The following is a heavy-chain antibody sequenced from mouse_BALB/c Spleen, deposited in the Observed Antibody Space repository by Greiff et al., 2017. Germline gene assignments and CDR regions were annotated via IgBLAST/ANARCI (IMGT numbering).Heavy chain of an antibody. CDR3: TREGFTTVVVDY. D-gene: IGHD1-1*01. V-gene: IGHV1S81*02. J-gene: IGHJ2*01. CDR2: INPSNGGT. Sequence: VQGVESGAELVKPGASVKLSCKASGYTFTSYYMYWVKQRPGQGLEWIGEINPSNGGTNFNEKFKSKATLTVDKSSSTAYMQLSSLTSEDSAVYYCTREGFTTVVVDYWGQGTTLTVSS. CDR1: GYTFTSYY.